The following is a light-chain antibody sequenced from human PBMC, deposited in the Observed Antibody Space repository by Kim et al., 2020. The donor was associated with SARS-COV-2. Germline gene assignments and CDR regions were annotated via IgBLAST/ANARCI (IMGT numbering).Light chain of an antibody. J-gene: IGKJ1*01. CDR2: GAS. CDR3: PQYGSSTSWT. V-gene: IGKV3-20*01. Sequence: EIVLTQSPGTLSLSPGERATLSCRASQSVSSSYLAWYQQKPGQAPRLLMYGASSRATGITDRFSGSGSGTDFTLTISRLEPEDFAVYYCPQYGSSTSWTFGQGTKVDIK. CDR1: QSVSSSY.